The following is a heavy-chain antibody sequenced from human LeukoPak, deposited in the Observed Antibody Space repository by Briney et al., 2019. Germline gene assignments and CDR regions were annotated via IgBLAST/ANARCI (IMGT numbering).Heavy chain of an antibody. CDR1: GGSISRYY. V-gene: IGHV4-59*08. Sequence: PSETLSLTCTVSGGSISRYYWSWIRQPPGKGLEWIGYIYYSGSTNYNPSLKSRVTISVDTSKNQFSLKLSSATAADAGVYYCARAPQNCSGGNCYSLGFDYWGQGTLVTVSS. CDR3: ARAPQNCSGGNCYSLGFDY. D-gene: IGHD2-15*01. CDR2: IYYSGST. J-gene: IGHJ4*02.